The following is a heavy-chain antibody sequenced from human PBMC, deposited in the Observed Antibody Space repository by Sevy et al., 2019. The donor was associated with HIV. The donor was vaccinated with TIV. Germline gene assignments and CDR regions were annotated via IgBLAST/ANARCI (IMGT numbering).Heavy chain of an antibody. J-gene: IGHJ6*04. Sequence: SETLSLTCTVSGGSISSGDYYWSWIRQPPGKGLEWIGYIYYSGSTYYNPSLKSRVTISVDTSKNQFSLKLSSVTAAGTAVYYCAREANIVATILDVWGKGTTVTVSS. CDR1: GGSISSGDYY. CDR3: AREANIVATILDV. CDR2: IYYSGST. D-gene: IGHD5-12*01. V-gene: IGHV4-30-4*01.